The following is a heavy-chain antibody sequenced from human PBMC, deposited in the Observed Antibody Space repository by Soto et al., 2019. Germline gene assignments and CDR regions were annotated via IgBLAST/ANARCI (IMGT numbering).Heavy chain of an antibody. CDR3: ARDERRGSIAASFDY. D-gene: IGHD6-6*01. CDR2: IIPIFGTS. J-gene: IGHJ4*02. Sequence: GASVKVSCKASGGTFSSYAISWVLQAPGQGLEWMGWIIPIFGTSNYAQKFQGRVTITADESTSTAYMELSSLRSEDTAVYYCARDERRGSIAASFDYWGQGTLVTVSS. V-gene: IGHV1-69*13. CDR1: GGTFSSYA.